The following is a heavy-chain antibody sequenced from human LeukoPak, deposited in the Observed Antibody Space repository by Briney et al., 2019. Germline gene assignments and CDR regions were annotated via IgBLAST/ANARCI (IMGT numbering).Heavy chain of an antibody. Sequence: MASETLSLTCAVYGGSFSGYYWSWIRQPPGKGLEWLGEINHSGSTNYNPSLKSRVTISVDTSKNQFSLKLSSVTAADTAVYYCARLRLTTPWSVVTAQYYFDYWGQGTLVTVSS. D-gene: IGHD2-21*02. V-gene: IGHV4-34*01. CDR2: INHSGST. J-gene: IGHJ4*02. CDR1: GGSFSGYY. CDR3: ARLRLTTPWSVVTAQYYFDY.